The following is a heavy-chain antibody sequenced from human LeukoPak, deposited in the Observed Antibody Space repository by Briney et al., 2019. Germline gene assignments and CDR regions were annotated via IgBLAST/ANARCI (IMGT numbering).Heavy chain of an antibody. V-gene: IGHV3-30-3*01. J-gene: IGHJ4*02. Sequence: GGSLRLSCAASGFTFSSYAMHWVRQAPGKGLEWVAVISYDGSNKYYADSVKGRFTISRDNSKNTLYLQMNSLRAEDTAVYYCASMGRITIFGVVPDYWGQGTLVTVSS. CDR3: ASMGRITIFGVVPDY. CDR1: GFTFSSYA. D-gene: IGHD3-3*01. CDR2: ISYDGSNK.